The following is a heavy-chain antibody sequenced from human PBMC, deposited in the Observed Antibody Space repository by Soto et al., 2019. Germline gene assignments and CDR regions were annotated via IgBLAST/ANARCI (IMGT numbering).Heavy chain of an antibody. J-gene: IGHJ4*02. CDR3: AKDWSYYYDSSGYSHY. Sequence: ASVKVSCKASGYTFTGYYMHWLRPAPGQGLEWMGWINPNSGGTNYAQKFQGRVTMTRDTSISTAYMELSSLRSDDTAVYYCAKDWSYYYDSSGYSHYWGQGTLVTVSS. CDR2: INPNSGGT. V-gene: IGHV1-2*02. CDR1: GYTFTGYY. D-gene: IGHD3-22*01.